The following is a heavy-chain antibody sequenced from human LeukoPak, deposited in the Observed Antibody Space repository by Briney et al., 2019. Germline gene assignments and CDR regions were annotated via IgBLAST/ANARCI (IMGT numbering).Heavy chain of an antibody. V-gene: IGHV3-15*01. D-gene: IGHD4-17*01. Sequence: GGSLRLSCAASGFTFNNAWMSWVRQAPGKGLEWVGRFKSKTNGGTTDYAAPVKGRFTISRDDSKNTLYLQMSSLKTEDTAVYYCTTGGVTVTTYWGQGTLVTVSS. CDR1: GFTFNNAW. CDR3: TTGGVTVTTY. CDR2: FKSKTNGGTT. J-gene: IGHJ4*02.